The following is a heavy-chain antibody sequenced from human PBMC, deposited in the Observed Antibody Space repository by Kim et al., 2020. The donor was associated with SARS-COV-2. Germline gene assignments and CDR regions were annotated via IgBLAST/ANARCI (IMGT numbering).Heavy chain of an antibody. Sequence: GGSLRLSCTASGFTFGDYAMSWVRQAPGKGLEWVGFIRSKAYGGTTEYAASVKGRITISRDDSKSIAYLQMHSLKTEDTDVYYCTRVLDGGAFDIWGHGT. CDR2: IRSKAYGGTT. J-gene: IGHJ3*02. CDR3: TRVLDGGAFDI. V-gene: IGHV3-49*04. D-gene: IGHD3-3*01. CDR1: GFTFGDYA.